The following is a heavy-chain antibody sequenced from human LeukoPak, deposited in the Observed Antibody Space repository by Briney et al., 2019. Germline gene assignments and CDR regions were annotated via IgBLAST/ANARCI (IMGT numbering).Heavy chain of an antibody. Sequence: PGGSLRLSCAASGFTFTNYELNWVRQSPGKGLEWVANIKQDGSEKYYVDSVKGRFTISRDNAKNSLYLQLNSLRTDDTAVYYCARALIAVPNWFDPWGQGTLVTVSS. CDR1: GFTFTNYE. CDR3: ARALIAVPNWFDP. D-gene: IGHD6-19*01. J-gene: IGHJ5*02. CDR2: IKQDGSEK. V-gene: IGHV3-7*04.